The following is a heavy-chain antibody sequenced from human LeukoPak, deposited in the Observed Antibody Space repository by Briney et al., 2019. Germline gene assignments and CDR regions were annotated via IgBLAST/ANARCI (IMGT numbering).Heavy chain of an antibody. J-gene: IGHJ3*02. CDR1: GFPFSSYS. Sequence: GGSLRLSCAASGFPFSSYSMNWVRQAPGKGLEGVSYISSSSSTIYYADSVKGRFTISRDNAKNSLYLQMNSLRDEDTAVYYCASLDSSGWYEDIWGQGTMVTVSS. CDR3: ASLDSSGWYEDI. V-gene: IGHV3-48*02. D-gene: IGHD6-19*01. CDR2: ISSSSSTI.